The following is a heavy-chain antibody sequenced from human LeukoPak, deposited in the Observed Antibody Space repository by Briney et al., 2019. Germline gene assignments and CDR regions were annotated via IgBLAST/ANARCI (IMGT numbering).Heavy chain of an antibody. CDR2: IGTYNGNT. J-gene: IGHJ4*02. D-gene: IGHD5-18*01. CDR3: ARSVDTAMSY. Sequence: ASVKVSCTASGYTFINYAISWVRQAPGQGLEWMGWIGTYNGNTKYAQEFQGRVTMTTDTSTSTGYMELRNLRSDDTAVYYCARSVDTAMSYWGQGTLVTVSS. V-gene: IGHV1-18*01. CDR1: GYTFINYA.